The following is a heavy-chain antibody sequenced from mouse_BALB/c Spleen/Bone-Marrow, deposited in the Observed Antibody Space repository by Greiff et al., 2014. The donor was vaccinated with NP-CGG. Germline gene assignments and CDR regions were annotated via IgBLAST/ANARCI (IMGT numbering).Heavy chain of an antibody. Sequence: VKLVESDAELVKPGASVKISCKASGYTFTDHAIHWVKQKPEQGLEWIGYISPGTGSIKYNEKFKDKVTLTADKSSSTAYMQLNSLTSEDSTVYFCNYYGNTFDYWGQGTTLTVSS. J-gene: IGHJ2*01. CDR2: ISPGTGSI. CDR1: GYTFTDHA. D-gene: IGHD1-1*01. V-gene: IGHV1S53*02. CDR3: NYYGNTFDY.